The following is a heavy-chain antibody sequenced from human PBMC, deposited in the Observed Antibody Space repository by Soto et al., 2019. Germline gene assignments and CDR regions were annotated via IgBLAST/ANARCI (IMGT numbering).Heavy chain of an antibody. D-gene: IGHD3-10*01. CDR3: ARKNKLWSHYGLDF. Sequence: QVHLVQSGAEVKKPGASVKVSCKTSGYTFSGYYMNWGRQAPGQGLEWMGWINSNNGATHYAQKFQGRVTMTRDTSVSTVYMELSTLTSDDTAVYFCARKNKLWSHYGLDFWGQGTMVTVSS. CDR1: GYTFSGYY. CDR2: INSNNGAT. J-gene: IGHJ3*01. V-gene: IGHV1-2*02.